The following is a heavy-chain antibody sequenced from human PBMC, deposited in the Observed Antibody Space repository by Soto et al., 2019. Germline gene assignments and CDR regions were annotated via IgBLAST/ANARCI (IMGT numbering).Heavy chain of an antibody. Sequence: QVQLVESGGGVVQPGRSLRLSCVASGFTFSSYGMHWVRQAPGKGLEWVAIISYAGSNTYYADSVKGRVTISRDNSKNTLYLQMNSLRAEDTSVYYCAKERAPSGSYYIASSYYFDYWGQGPRFTVSP. D-gene: IGHD1-26*01. J-gene: IGHJ4*02. CDR1: GFTFSSYG. CDR2: ISYAGSNT. V-gene: IGHV3-30*18. CDR3: AKERAPSGSYYIASSYYFDY.